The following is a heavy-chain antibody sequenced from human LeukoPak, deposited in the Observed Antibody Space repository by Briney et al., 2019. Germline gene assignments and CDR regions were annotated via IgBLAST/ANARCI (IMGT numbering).Heavy chain of an antibody. Sequence: PSETLSRTCAVSGGSISSSNWWSWVRQPPGKGLEWIGEIYHSGSTNYNPSLKSRVTISVDKSKNQFSLKLSSVTAADTAVYYCARYDDSSGYYDYWGQGTLVTVSS. CDR2: IYHSGST. CDR3: ARYDDSSGYYDY. D-gene: IGHD3-22*01. J-gene: IGHJ4*02. V-gene: IGHV4-4*02. CDR1: GGSISSSNW.